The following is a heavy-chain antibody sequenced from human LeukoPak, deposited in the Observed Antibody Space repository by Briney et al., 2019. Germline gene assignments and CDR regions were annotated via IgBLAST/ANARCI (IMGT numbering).Heavy chain of an antibody. D-gene: IGHD1-1*01. CDR2: ISPSGGST. CDR3: TTFDY. V-gene: IGHV1-46*01. CDR1: GYTFTSNY. Sequence: GASVKVSCKAFGYTFTSNYMHWVRQAPGQGPEWMGVISPSGGSTTYAQKFQGRVTMTRDMSTSTVYMELSSLRSEDTAVFYCTTFDYWGQGTLVTVSS. J-gene: IGHJ4*02.